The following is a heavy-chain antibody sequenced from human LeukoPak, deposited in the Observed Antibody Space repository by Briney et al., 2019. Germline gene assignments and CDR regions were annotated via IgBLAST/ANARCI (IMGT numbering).Heavy chain of an antibody. J-gene: IGHJ4*02. Sequence: GGSLRLSCAASGFAVNSTYMNWVRQAPEKGLEWVSILYSDGRTYYGDSVKGRFTISRDNSKNTLYVQMNSLRADDAAVYYCAKGRSSYPMDYIFDFWGQGTLVTVSS. D-gene: IGHD3-16*02. V-gene: IGHV3-53*05. CDR3: AKGRSSYPMDYIFDF. CDR1: GFAVNSTY. CDR2: LYSDGRT.